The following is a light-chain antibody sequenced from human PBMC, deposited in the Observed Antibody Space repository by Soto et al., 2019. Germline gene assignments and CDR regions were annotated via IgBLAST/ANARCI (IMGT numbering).Light chain of an antibody. CDR2: KVS. CDR3: MQGTHWPIT. J-gene: IGKJ5*01. V-gene: IGKV2-30*01. CDR1: ESLVYSDGNIY. Sequence: DVVLTQSPLSLPVTLGQPSSISCRSSESLVYSDGNIYLFWFQQRPGQSPRRLISKVSDRDSGVPDRFSGSGSGTDFALKISRVEAEDVGVYYCMQGTHWPITFGQGTRLEIK.